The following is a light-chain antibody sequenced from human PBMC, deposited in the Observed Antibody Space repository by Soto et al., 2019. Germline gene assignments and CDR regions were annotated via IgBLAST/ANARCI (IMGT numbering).Light chain of an antibody. J-gene: IGKJ1*01. CDR2: DAS. CDR1: QSISSY. CDR3: QHYNILST. Sequence: IWMTQSPSLLSASTGDRVTITCRASQSISSYLNWYPHKPGKAPKLLIYDASTLESGVPTRFSGSGSGTEFTLTIRSLNPDDFATDYCQHYNILSTFGQGTKVDIK. V-gene: IGKV1-39*02.